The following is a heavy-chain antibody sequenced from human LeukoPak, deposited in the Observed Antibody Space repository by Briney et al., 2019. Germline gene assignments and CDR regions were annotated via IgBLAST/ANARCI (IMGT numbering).Heavy chain of an antibody. V-gene: IGHV3-7*02. CDR1: GFTFSSYW. J-gene: IGHJ4*02. D-gene: IGHD2-2*01. CDR3: AVDCSSTSCYDVYY. Sequence: GGSLRLSCAASGFTFSSYWVSWVRQAPGKGLEWVANIKQDGSEKYYVDSVKGRFTISRDNAKNSLYLQMNTLRAEDTAVYYCAVDCSSTSCYDVYYWGQGTQVSVSS. CDR2: IKQDGSEK.